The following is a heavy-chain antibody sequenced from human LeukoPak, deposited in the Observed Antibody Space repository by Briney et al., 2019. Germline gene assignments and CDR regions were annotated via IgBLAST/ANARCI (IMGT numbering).Heavy chain of an antibody. V-gene: IGHV1-69*13. CDR1: GGTFSSYA. J-gene: IGHJ4*02. D-gene: IGHD3-3*01. CDR2: IIPIFGTA. Sequence: SVKVSCKASGGTFSSYAISWVRQAPGQGLEWMGEIIPIFGTANYAQKFQGRVTITADESTSTAYMELSSLRSEDTAVYYCARVYYRRSGYYNPFDYWGQGTLVTVSS. CDR3: ARVYYRRSGYYNPFDY.